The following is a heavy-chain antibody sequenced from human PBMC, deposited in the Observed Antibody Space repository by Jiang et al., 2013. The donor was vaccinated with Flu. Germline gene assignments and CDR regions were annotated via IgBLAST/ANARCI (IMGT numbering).Heavy chain of an antibody. Sequence: RLSCAASGFTFSSYAMSWVRQAPGKGLEWVSAISGSGGSTYYADSVKGRFTISRDNSKNTLYLQMNSLRAEDTAVYYCAKSRGSGFGELLFRFDYWGQGTLVTVSS. CDR1: GFTFSSYA. D-gene: IGHD3-10*01. CDR3: AKSRGSGFGELLFRFDY. CDR2: ISGSGGST. V-gene: IGHV3-23*01. J-gene: IGHJ4*02.